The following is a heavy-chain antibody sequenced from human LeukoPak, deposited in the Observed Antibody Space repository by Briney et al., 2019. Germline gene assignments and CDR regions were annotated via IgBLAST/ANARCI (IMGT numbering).Heavy chain of an antibody. CDR2: ISYDGSNK. D-gene: IGHD3-10*01. J-gene: IGHJ4*02. CDR3: ARTKYYYGSGDY. Sequence: GRSLRLSCAASGFTFSSYATHWVRQAPGKGLEWVAVISYDGSNKYYADSVKGRFTISRDNSKNTLYLQMNSLRAEGTAVYYCARTKYYYGSGDYWGQGTLVTVSS. V-gene: IGHV3-30*04. CDR1: GFTFSSYA.